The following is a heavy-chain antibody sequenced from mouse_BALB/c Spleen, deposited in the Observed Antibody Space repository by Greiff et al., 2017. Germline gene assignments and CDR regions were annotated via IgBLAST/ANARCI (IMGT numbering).Heavy chain of an antibody. CDR1: GFSLTSYG. Sequence: QVQLQQSGPGLVQPSQSLSITCTVSGFSLTSYGVHWVRQSPGKGLEWLGVIWSGGSTDYNAAFISRLSISKDNSKSQVFFKMNSLQADDTAIYYCARNGNYGYPFAYWGQGTLVTVSA. V-gene: IGHV2-4-1*01. J-gene: IGHJ3*01. D-gene: IGHD1-2*01. CDR2: IWSGGST. CDR3: ARNGNYGYPFAY.